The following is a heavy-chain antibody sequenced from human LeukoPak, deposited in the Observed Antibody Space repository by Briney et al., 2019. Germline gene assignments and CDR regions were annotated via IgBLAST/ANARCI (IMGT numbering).Heavy chain of an antibody. CDR2: IYYGGST. V-gene: IGHV4-59*12. D-gene: IGHD5-18*01. J-gene: IGHJ6*02. CDR3: ARDLADTAMVDYYYYGMDV. CDR1: GGSISSYY. Sequence: PSETLSLTCTVSGGSISSYYWSWIRQPPGKGLEWIGSIYYGGSTYYNPSLKSRVTISVDTSKNQFSLKLSSVTAADTAVYYCARDLADTAMVDYYYYGMDVWGQGTTVTVSS.